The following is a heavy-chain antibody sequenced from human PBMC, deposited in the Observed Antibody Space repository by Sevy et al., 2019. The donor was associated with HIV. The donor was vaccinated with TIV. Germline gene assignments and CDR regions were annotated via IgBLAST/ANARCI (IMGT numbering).Heavy chain of an antibody. CDR1: GFTFSSYS. CDR2: ISSSSSTI. Sequence: GGSLRLSCAASGFTFSSYSMNWVRQAPGKGLEWVSYISSSSSTIYYADSVKGRFTISRDNAKNSLYLQMNSLRDEDTAGYYCASDGVGATVGAFDIWGQGTMVTVSS. J-gene: IGHJ3*02. D-gene: IGHD1-26*01. CDR3: ASDGVGATVGAFDI. V-gene: IGHV3-48*02.